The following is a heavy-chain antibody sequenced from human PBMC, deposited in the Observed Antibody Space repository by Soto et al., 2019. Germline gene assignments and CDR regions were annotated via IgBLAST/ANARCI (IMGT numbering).Heavy chain of an antibody. CDR1: GYTFTGYY. V-gene: IGHV1-2*02. CDR3: ARERFQVISDGMDV. D-gene: IGHD2-21*01. CDR2: INPETGGT. J-gene: IGHJ6*02. Sequence: GASGKVSCKASGYTFTGYYVHWVREAPGQGLEWMGWINPETGGTSYAQKFQGRVTLSRDTSINTAYLELSSLRFDDAAVYFCARERFQVISDGMDVWGQGTTVTVSS.